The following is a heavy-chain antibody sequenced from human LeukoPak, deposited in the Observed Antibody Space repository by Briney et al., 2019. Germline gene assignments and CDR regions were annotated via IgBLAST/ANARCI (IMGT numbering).Heavy chain of an antibody. V-gene: IGHV4-34*01. CDR2: INHSGST. D-gene: IGHD2-15*01. Sequence: SETLSLTCAVYGGSFSGYYWSWIRQPPGKGLEWIGEINHSGSTNYNPSLKSRVTISVDTSKNQFSLKLSSVTAADTAVYYCARGGGSCYWRYWGQGTLVTVSS. CDR3: ARGGGSCYWRY. CDR1: GGSFSGYY. J-gene: IGHJ4*02.